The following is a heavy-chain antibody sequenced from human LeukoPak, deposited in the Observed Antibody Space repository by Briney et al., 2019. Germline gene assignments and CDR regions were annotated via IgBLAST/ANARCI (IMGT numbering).Heavy chain of an antibody. CDR3: ATTYSSGSPDFFQH. J-gene: IGHJ1*01. V-gene: IGHV4-59*01. D-gene: IGHD1-26*01. Sequence: SETLSLTCTVSGGSISSYYWSWIRQPPGKGLEWIGYIYYSGSTDYNPSLKSRVTISIDTSMNQFSLRPSSVTAADTAVYYCATTYSSGSPDFFQHWGQGTLVTVSS. CDR2: IYYSGST. CDR1: GGSISSYY.